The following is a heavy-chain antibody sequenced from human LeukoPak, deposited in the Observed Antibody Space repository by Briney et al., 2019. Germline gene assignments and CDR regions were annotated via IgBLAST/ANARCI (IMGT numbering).Heavy chain of an antibody. CDR1: GFNFGIYS. D-gene: IGHD2-2*01. Sequence: PGGSLRLSCAASGFNFGIYSMTWVRQAPGKGLEWVASMGSSGSHIYYADSVKGRFTISRDNAKNSLYLQMNSLRAEDTAVYYCARAQGSAAAYYYYGMDVWGQGTTVTVSS. CDR3: ARAQGSAAAYYYYGMDV. J-gene: IGHJ6*02. V-gene: IGHV3-21*04. CDR2: MGSSGSHI.